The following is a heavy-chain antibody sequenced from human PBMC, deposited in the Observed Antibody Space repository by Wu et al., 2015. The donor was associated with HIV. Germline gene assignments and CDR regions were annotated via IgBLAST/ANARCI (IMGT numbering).Heavy chain of an antibody. CDR3: ARDRGGSDF. V-gene: IGHV1-18*01. Sequence: QVQLVQSGPEMKKPGASVKVSCQASGYTFTSYAFSWVRQAPGQGLEWMGWISVYNGVTDYAQRFQDRVTLTTDASTNTAYMELRSLKSDDTAIYYCARDRGGSDFWGQGTLVTVSS. D-gene: IGHD3-10*01. CDR2: ISVYNGVT. CDR1: GYTFTSYA. J-gene: IGHJ4*02.